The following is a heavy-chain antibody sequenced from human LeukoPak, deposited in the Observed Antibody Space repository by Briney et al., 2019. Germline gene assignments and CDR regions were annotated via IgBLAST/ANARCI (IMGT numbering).Heavy chain of an antibody. CDR3: ARLLLVLWFGEYPPNAFDI. Sequence: GESLKISCKGSGYSFTSYWIGWVRQMPGKGLEWMGIIYPSDSDTKYSPSFQGQVTISADKSISTAYLQWSSLKASDTAMYYCARLLLVLWFGEYPPNAFDIWGQGTMVTVSS. V-gene: IGHV5-51*01. D-gene: IGHD3-10*01. J-gene: IGHJ3*02. CDR1: GYSFTSYW. CDR2: IYPSDSDT.